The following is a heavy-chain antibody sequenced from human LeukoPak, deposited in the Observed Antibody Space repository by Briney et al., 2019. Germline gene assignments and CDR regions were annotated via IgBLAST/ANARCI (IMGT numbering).Heavy chain of an antibody. V-gene: IGHV1-2*02. CDR1: GYTFTGYY. D-gene: IGHD3-10*01. CDR2: INPNSGGT. CDR3: ASESRGGSGSYMY. Sequence: ASAKVSCKASGYTFTGYYMHWVRQAPGQGLEWMGWINPNSGGTNYTQKFQGRVTMTRDTSISTAYMELSRLRSDDTAVYYCASESRGGSGSYMYWGQGTLVTVSS. J-gene: IGHJ4*02.